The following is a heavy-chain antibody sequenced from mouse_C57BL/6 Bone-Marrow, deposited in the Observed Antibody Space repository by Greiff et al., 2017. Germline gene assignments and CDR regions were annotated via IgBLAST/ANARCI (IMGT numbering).Heavy chain of an antibody. CDR2: IWTGGGT. CDR3: ARGGYGSRSWFAY. Sequence: QVQLKESGPGLVAPSQSLSISCTVSGFSLTRYAISWVRQPPGQGLEWLGVIWTGGGTTYNSALKSRLSICTDNSKSQVFLKMNSRQTDDTARYYCARGGYGSRSWFAYWGQGTLGTGSA. CDR1: GFSLTRYA. J-gene: IGHJ3*01. V-gene: IGHV2-9-1*01. D-gene: IGHD1-1*01.